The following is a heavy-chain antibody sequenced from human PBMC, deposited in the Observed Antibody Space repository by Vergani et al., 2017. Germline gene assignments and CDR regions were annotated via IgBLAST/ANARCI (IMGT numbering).Heavy chain of an antibody. CDR3: ARLYGRDSSGSKYFDY. V-gene: IGHV5-51*01. D-gene: IGHD3-22*01. CDR1: GYSFTNYW. Sequence: EVQLVPSGAEVKKPGESLKISCQISGYSFTNYWIGWVRQMPGKGLEWMGSIHPADSDTRYSPSFQGQVTISVDKSISTAYLQRSSLRAADSAMYYCARLYGRDSSGSKYFDYWGQGTLVTVSS. J-gene: IGHJ4*02. CDR2: IHPADSDT.